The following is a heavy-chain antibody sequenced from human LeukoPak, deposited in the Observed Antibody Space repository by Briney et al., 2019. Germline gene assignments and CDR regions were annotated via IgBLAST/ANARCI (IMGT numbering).Heavy chain of an antibody. CDR3: ARRDRLAGMDV. J-gene: IGHJ6*02. V-gene: IGHV4-59*01. Sequence: SETLSLTCTVSGGSISSYYWSWIRQPPGKGLEWIGYIYYSGSTNYNPSLKSRVTISVDTSKNQFSLKLSSVTAADMAVYYCARRDRLAGMDVWGQGTTVTVSS. CDR2: IYYSGST. CDR1: GGSISSYY. D-gene: IGHD2-15*01.